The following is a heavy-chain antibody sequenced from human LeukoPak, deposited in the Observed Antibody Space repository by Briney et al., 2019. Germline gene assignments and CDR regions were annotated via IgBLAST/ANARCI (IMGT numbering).Heavy chain of an antibody. Sequence: SETLSLTCAVYGGSFSGYYWSWIRQPPGKGLEWIGEINYSGSTNYNPSLKSRVTISVDTSKNQFSLKLSSVTAADAAVYYCARHGNYYGSGSYYWGQGTLVTVSS. J-gene: IGHJ4*02. V-gene: IGHV4-34*01. CDR3: ARHGNYYGSGSYY. CDR1: GGSFSGYY. CDR2: INYSGST. D-gene: IGHD3-10*01.